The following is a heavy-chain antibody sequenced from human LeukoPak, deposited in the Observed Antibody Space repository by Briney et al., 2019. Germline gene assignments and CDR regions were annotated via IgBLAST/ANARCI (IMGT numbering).Heavy chain of an antibody. Sequence: PGGSLRLSCAASGFTFSSYWMSWVRQAPGKGLEWVANIKQDGSEKYYVDSVKGRFTISRDNAKNSLYLQMNSLRAEDTAVHYCLGDIRHNNWFDPWGQGTLVTVSS. CDR2: IKQDGSEK. D-gene: IGHD2-21*02. J-gene: IGHJ5*02. CDR1: GFTFSSYW. CDR3: LGDIRHNNWFDP. V-gene: IGHV3-7*01.